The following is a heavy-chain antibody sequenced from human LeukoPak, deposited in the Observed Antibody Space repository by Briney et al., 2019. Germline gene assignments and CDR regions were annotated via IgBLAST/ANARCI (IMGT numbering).Heavy chain of an antibody. J-gene: IGHJ4*02. D-gene: IGHD6-13*01. CDR3: AKDFAGQALPSY. V-gene: IGHV3-30*04. Sequence: PGRSLRLSCAASGFTFSSYAMHWVRQAPGKGLEWVAVISYDGSNKYYADSVKGRFTISRDNSKNTLYLQMNSLRAEDTAVYYCAKDFAGQALPSYWGQGTLVTVSS. CDR2: ISYDGSNK. CDR1: GFTFSSYA.